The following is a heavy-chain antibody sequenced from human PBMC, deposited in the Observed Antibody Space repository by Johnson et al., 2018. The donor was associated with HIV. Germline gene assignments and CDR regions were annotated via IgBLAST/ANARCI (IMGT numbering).Heavy chain of an antibody. V-gene: IGHV3-20*04. CDR1: GFTFYDYG. D-gene: IGHD2-2*01. Sequence: VQLVESGGGVVRPGGSLRLSCAASGFTFYDYGMSWVRQAPGKGLEWVSRINSDGSSTSYADSVKGRFTISRDNAKNTLYLQMNGLRPEDTAVFYCARESLLPAMTAFDIWGQGTMVTVSS. J-gene: IGHJ3*02. CDR2: INSDGSST. CDR3: ARESLLPAMTAFDI.